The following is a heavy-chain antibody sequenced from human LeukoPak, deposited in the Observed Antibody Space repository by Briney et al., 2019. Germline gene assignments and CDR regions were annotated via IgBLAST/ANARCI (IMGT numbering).Heavy chain of an antibody. V-gene: IGHV4-34*01. D-gene: IGHD3-16*02. CDR1: GGSFADFY. Sequence: SETLSLTCAVFGGSFADFYWAYVRQPPGEGLEWIGVIHPGGTTSYNPSLTSRVTMSVDTSKNQFSLRLTSVTAADTAVYFCARYRYKTGELDYWGQGTLVTVSS. J-gene: IGHJ4*02. CDR3: ARYRYKTGELDY. CDR2: IHPGGTT.